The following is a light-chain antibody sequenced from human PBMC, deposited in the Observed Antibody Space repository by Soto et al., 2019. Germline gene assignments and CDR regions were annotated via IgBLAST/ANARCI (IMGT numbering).Light chain of an antibody. J-gene: IGLJ1*01. CDR1: SSDVGGYNY. CDR2: EVS. Sequence: QSALTQPASVSGSPGQSITISCTGTSSDVGGYNYVSWYQQHPGKAPKLMIYEVSNRPSGVSNRFSGSKSGNTASLTISGLQAEDEADYYCSSYTSSSNYVFGTGTSSPS. V-gene: IGLV2-14*01. CDR3: SSYTSSSNYV.